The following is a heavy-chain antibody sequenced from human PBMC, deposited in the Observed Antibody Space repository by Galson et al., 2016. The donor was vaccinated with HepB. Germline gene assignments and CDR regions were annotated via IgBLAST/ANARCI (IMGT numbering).Heavy chain of an antibody. CDR1: GYTFTNFA. V-gene: IGHV1-3*01. D-gene: IGHD3-3*01. Sequence: SVKVSCKASGYTFTNFAMHWVRQAPGQRLEWMGWIISTNGNTKYSQNFQGRVTITRDTTARTAYMELSSLRSEDTAVYDCASRGDFWSGSYIFYFNYWGQGTLVTVSS. J-gene: IGHJ4*02. CDR2: IISTNGNT. CDR3: ASRGDFWSGSYIFYFNY.